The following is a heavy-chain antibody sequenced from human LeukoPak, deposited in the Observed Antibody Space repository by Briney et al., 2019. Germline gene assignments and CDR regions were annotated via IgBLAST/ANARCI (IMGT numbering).Heavy chain of an antibody. J-gene: IGHJ4*02. CDR1: GYTFTGYY. Sequence: GASVKVSCKASGYTFTGYYMHWVRQAPGQGLEWMGRINPNSGGTNYARKFQGRVTMTRDTSISTAYMELSRLRSDDTAVYYCAAYGSGSYYNYFDYWGQGTLVTVSS. CDR3: AAYGSGSYYNYFDY. CDR2: INPNSGGT. D-gene: IGHD3-10*01. V-gene: IGHV1-2*06.